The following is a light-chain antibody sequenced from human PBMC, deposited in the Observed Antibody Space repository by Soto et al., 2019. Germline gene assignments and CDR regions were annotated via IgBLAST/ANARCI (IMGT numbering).Light chain of an antibody. V-gene: IGLV2-14*01. CDR2: EVS. CDR3: NSYTSKSTGV. CDR1: SSDVGGYNY. J-gene: IGLJ1*01. Sequence: QSALTQPASVSGSPGQSITISCTGNSSDVGGYNYVSWYQQHPGKAPKLIIYEVSNRPSGVSNRVSGSKSGNTASLTISGLQAEDEADYYCNSYTSKSTGVFGTGTKVTVL.